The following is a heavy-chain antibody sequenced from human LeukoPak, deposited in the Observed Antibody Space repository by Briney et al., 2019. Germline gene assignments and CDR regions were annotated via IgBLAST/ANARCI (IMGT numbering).Heavy chain of an antibody. CDR1: GFTFSSYA. J-gene: IGHJ4*02. Sequence: GGSLRLSCAASGFTFSSYAMSWVRQAPGKGLEWVAVISYDGSNKYYADSVKGRFTISRDNSKNTLYLQMNSLRAEDTAVYYCARPSTPAASPFDYWGQGTLVTVSS. V-gene: IGHV3-30-3*01. D-gene: IGHD2-2*01. CDR2: ISYDGSNK. CDR3: ARPSTPAASPFDY.